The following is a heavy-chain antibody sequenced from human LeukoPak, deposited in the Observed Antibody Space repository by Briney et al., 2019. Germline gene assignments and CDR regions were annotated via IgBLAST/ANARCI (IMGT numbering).Heavy chain of an antibody. V-gene: IGHV3-15*01. CDR1: GFTFSESW. J-gene: IGHJ5*02. Sequence: PGGSLRLSCVVSGFTFSESWMNWVRQAPGKGLEWVGRIKSKNVGGTTDYAAPVKGRFTISRDDSKNTVYLQMNSLKIEDTAVYYCTSHAAFDPWGQGTLVTVSS. CDR2: IKSKNVGGTT. CDR3: TSHAAFDP.